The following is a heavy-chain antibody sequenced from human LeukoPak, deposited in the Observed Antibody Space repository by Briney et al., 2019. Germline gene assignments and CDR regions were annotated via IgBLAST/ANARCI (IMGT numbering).Heavy chain of an antibody. CDR2: IHYTGST. J-gene: IGHJ3*02. CDR3: ARLLSLGAFDI. CDR1: GGSISSHNYY. Sequence: SETLSLTCTVSGGSISSHNYYYGCIRQPPGKGLEWIGIIHYTGSTYYKPSLQSRVTISVDTSKNQFSLRLTSVTAADTAVYYCARLLSLGAFDIWGQGTMVTVSS. V-gene: IGHV4-39*01. D-gene: IGHD3-16*01.